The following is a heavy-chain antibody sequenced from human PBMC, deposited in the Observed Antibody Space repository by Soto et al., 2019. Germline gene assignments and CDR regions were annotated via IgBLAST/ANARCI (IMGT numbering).Heavy chain of an antibody. CDR2: ISYDGSNK. Sequence: QVQLVESGGGVVQPGRSLRLSCAASGFTFSSYAMHWVRQAPGKGLEWVAVISYDGSNKYYADSVKGRFTISRDNSKNTLYLQMNSLRAEDTAVYYCARFGRLQYFDYWGQGTLVTVSS. D-gene: IGHD2-15*01. J-gene: IGHJ4*02. CDR3: ARFGRLQYFDY. V-gene: IGHV3-30-3*01. CDR1: GFTFSSYA.